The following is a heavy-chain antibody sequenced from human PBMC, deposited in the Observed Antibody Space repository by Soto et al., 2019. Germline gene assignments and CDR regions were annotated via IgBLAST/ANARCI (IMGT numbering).Heavy chain of an antibody. CDR1: GFTFTNYW. CDR3: ARHAYNFPTFDS. CDR2: IKHLESEK. D-gene: IGHD1-1*01. Sequence: EVQLVESGGGLVQPGGSLRLSCAASGFTFTNYWMNWVRQPPGKGLEWVANIKHLESEKFYVGSVRGRFTISRDNAKNSGYLQMDSLRAEDTAVYYCARHAYNFPTFDSWGQGTLVTVSS. J-gene: IGHJ4*02. V-gene: IGHV3-7*01.